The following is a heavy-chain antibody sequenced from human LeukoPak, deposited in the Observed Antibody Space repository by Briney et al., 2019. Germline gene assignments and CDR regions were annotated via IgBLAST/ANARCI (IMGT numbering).Heavy chain of an antibody. J-gene: IGHJ4*02. CDR2: IKPDSGAT. CDR1: GFTFSDHY. V-gene: IGHV1-2*02. D-gene: IGHD4/OR15-4a*01. CDR3: ARDHDYGPDY. Sequence: RASLKVSCKASGFTFSDHYMHWLRQAPGQGLEWMGWIKPDSGATNYAQKFQGRFTVSRDVSISTLYMELSSLTSDDTAMYYCARDHDYGPDYWGQGTLVTVSA.